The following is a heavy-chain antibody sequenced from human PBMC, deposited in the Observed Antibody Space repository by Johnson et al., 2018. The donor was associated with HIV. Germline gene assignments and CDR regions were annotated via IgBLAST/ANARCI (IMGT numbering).Heavy chain of an antibody. CDR2: ISYDGRSK. Sequence: QVLLVESGGGVVQPGRSLRLSCAASGFTFSNYAMHWVRQAPGKGLECVALISYDGRSKYYADSVRGRLTISRDNSKNTVYLQMNSLRIEVTAVYYCAREEGTFDIWGQGTMVTVSS. V-gene: IGHV3-30*01. CDR1: GFTFSNYA. CDR3: AREEGTFDI. J-gene: IGHJ3*02. D-gene: IGHD3-10*01.